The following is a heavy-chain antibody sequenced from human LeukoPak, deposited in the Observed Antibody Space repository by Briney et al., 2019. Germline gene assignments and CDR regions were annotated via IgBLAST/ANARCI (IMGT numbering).Heavy chain of an antibody. J-gene: IGHJ4*02. Sequence: GASEKVSCEASGYTFTSYGISWVRQAPGQGLEWMGWISAYNGNTNYAQKLQGRVTMTTDTSTSTAYMELRSLRPDDTAVYYCARDLALSEEAGYWGQGTLVTVSS. CDR1: GYTFTSYG. CDR3: ARDLALSEEAGY. V-gene: IGHV1-18*01. CDR2: ISAYNGNT.